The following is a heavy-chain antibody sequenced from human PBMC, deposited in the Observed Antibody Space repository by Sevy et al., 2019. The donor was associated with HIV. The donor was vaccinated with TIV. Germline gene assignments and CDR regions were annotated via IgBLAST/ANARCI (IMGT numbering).Heavy chain of an antibody. D-gene: IGHD3-3*01. Sequence: GESLKISCATSGFTFSTYNMNWVRQAPGKGLEWVSSISSGSGFIFYADSVKGRFTISRDNAKNSLDLQMNSLRAEDAAVYYCAREKTILEGRYGMDVWDQGTTVTVSS. CDR1: GFTFSTYN. J-gene: IGHJ6*02. CDR2: ISSGSGFI. CDR3: AREKTILEGRYGMDV. V-gene: IGHV3-21*01.